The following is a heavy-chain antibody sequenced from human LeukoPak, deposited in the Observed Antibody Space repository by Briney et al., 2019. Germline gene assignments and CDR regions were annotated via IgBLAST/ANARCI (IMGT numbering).Heavy chain of an antibody. CDR2: INSDGSST. V-gene: IGHV3-74*01. J-gene: IGHJ5*02. D-gene: IGHD6-13*01. CDR3: AKDSPIAAAIPQNWFDP. CDR1: GFTFSSYW. Sequence: GGSLRLSCAASGFTFSSYWMHWVRQAPGKGLVWVSRINSDGSSTSYADSVKGRFTISRDNAKNTLYLQMNSLRAEDTAVYYCAKDSPIAAAIPQNWFDPWGQGTLVTVSS.